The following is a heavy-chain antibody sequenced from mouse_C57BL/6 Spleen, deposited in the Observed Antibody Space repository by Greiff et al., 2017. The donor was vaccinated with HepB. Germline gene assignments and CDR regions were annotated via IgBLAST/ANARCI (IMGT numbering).Heavy chain of an antibody. CDR2: INPNNGGT. Sequence: EVQLQQSGPELVKPGASVKISCKASGYTFTDYYMNWVKQSHGKSLEWIGDINPNNGGTSYNQKFKGKATLTVDKSSSTAYMELRSLTSEDSAVYYWARDGNYYFDYWGQGTTLTVSS. CDR3: ARDGNYYFDY. V-gene: IGHV1-26*01. J-gene: IGHJ2*01. CDR1: GYTFTDYY. D-gene: IGHD2-1*01.